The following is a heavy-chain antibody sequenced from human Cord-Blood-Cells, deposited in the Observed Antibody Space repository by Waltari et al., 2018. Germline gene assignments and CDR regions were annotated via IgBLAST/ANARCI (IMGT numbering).Heavy chain of an antibody. J-gene: IGHJ3*02. D-gene: IGHD2-21*01. CDR3: ARAPRYCGGDCYAFDI. CDR2: INPNSGGT. Sequence: QVQLVQSGAEVKKPGASVKVSCKASGYTFTGYYMLWVRQAPGQGLEWMGWINPNSGGTNYAQKFQGRVTMTRDTSISTAYMELSRLRSDDTAVYYCARAPRYCGGDCYAFDIWGQGTMVTVSS. CDR1: GYTFTGYY. V-gene: IGHV1-2*02.